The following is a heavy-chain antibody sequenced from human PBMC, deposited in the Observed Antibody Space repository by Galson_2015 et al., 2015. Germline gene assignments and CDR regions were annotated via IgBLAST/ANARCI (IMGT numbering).Heavy chain of an antibody. CDR2: ISGSGGST. J-gene: IGHJ6*02. CDR1: GFTFSSYA. D-gene: IGHD6-19*01. V-gene: IGHV3-23*01. CDR3: AKEQWLAPYYYYYGMDV. Sequence: SLRLSCAASGFTFSSYAMSWVRQAPGKGLEWVSAISGSGGSTYYADSVKGRFTISRDNSKNTPYLQMNSLRAEDTAVYYCAKEQWLAPYYYYYGMDVWGQGTTVTVSS.